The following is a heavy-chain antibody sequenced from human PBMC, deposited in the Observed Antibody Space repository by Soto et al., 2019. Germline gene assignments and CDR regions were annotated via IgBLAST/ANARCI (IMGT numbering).Heavy chain of an antibody. V-gene: IGHV3-23*01. J-gene: IGHJ2*01. CDR2: ISGSGGST. CDR3: AKDRSIAVAGNGWYFDL. Sequence: EVQLLESGGGLVQPGGSLRLSCAASGFTFSSYAMRWVRQAPGKGLEWVSAISGSGGSTYYADSVKGRFTISRDNSKNTLYLQMNSLRGEDTAVYYCAKDRSIAVAGNGWYFDLWGRGTLVTVSS. CDR1: GFTFSSYA. D-gene: IGHD6-19*01.